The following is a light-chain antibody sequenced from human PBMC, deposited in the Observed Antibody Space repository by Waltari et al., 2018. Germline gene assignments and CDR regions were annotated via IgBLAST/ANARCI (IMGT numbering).Light chain of an antibody. V-gene: IGKV3-20*01. J-gene: IGKJ2*01. Sequence: EFVLTHSPGTLSLSPGEGASLSCRASKRVNSNYLAWYQQKPGQAPRLLIYGASSRATGIPDRFSGSGSGTDFTLTISRLAPEDFAVYYCQFDGSSPYTFGQGTKLEIK. CDR3: QFDGSSPYT. CDR2: GAS. CDR1: KRVNSNY.